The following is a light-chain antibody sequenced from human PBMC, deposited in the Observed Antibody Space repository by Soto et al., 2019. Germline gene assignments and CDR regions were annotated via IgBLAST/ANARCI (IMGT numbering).Light chain of an antibody. J-gene: IGLJ2*01. CDR2: DVT. CDR1: SSDVGGYNY. V-gene: IGLV2-14*01. CDR3: TSYTTSSTQV. Sequence: QSALTQPASMSGSPGQSITLSCTGTSSDVGGYNYVSWYQQHPGKAPKLMIYDVTNRPSGVSNRFSGSKSGNTASLTISGLQAEDEADYYCTSYTTSSTQVFGGGTKLTVL.